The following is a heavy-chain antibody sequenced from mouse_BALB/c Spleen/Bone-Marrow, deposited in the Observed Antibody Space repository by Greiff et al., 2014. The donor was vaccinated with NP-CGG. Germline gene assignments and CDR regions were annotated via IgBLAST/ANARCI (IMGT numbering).Heavy chain of an antibody. J-gene: IGHJ2*01. CDR1: GYTFTSYW. Sequence: QVHVKQSGAELVKPGASVKLSCKASGYTFTSYWMHWVKQRPGQGLEWIGEINPSNGRTNYNEKFKSKATLTVDKSSSTAYMQLSNLTSEDSAVYYCARRTTTVVATDYWGQGTTLTVSS. D-gene: IGHD1-1*01. V-gene: IGHV1S81*02. CDR3: ARRTTTVVATDY. CDR2: INPSNGRT.